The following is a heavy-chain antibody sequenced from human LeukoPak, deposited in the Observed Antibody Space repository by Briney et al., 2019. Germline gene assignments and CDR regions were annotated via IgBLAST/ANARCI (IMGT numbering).Heavy chain of an antibody. CDR2: NSAYHVKT. CDR3: ARGSGWYYYYRDV. J-gene: IGHJ6*03. D-gene: IGHD6-19*01. CDR1: GYTFTRYG. Sequence: ASVKVSCKASGYTFTRYGISWVRQAPGQRREWTGWNSAYHVKTNYAQKLQGRVTMTTDPSTSTAYMELRSLRSDDTAVYYCARGSGWYYYYRDVWGKGTTVTVSS. V-gene: IGHV1-18*01.